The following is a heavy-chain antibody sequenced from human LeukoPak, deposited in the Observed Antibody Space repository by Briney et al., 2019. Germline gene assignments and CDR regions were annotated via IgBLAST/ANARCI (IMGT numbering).Heavy chain of an antibody. V-gene: IGHV4-39*01. J-gene: IGHJ4*02. CDR2: IYYSGST. CDR1: GGSISSSSYY. D-gene: IGHD2-2*01. Sequence: PSETLSLTCTVSGGSISSSSYYWGWIRQPPGKGLGWIGSIYYSGSTYYNPSLKSRVTISVDTSKNQFSLKLSSVTAADTAVYYCARHEGYCSSTSCLGQFDYWGQGTLVTVSS. CDR3: ARHEGYCSSTSCLGQFDY.